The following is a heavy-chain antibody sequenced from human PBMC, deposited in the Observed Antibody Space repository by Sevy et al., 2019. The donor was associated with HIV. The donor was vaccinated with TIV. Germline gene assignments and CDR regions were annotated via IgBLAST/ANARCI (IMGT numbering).Heavy chain of an antibody. CDR2: ISSSSSYI. D-gene: IGHD2-15*01. V-gene: IGHV3-21*01. CDR1: GFTFSSYS. J-gene: IGHJ2*01. CDR3: ARGRCSGGSCYSYWYFDL. Sequence: LSLTCAASGFTFSSYSMNWVRQAPGKGPEWVSSISSSSSYIYYADSVKGRFTISRDNAKNSLYLQMNSLRAEDTAVYYCARGRCSGGSCYSYWYFDLWGRGTLVTVSS.